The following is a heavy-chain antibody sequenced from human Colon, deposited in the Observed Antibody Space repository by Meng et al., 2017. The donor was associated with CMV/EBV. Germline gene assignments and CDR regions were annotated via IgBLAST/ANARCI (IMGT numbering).Heavy chain of an antibody. D-gene: IGHD6-13*01. CDR1: GYMFTRYN. V-gene: IGHV7-4-1*02. Sequence: CKASGYMFTRYNINWVRQAPGQWLEWMGYINPKTANPTYVQGFTGRFVFSLDTSVSTAYLQISSLEAEDTAVYYCATGSVAADGKGYWGQGTLVTVSS. CDR3: ATGSVAADGKGY. CDR2: INPKTANP. J-gene: IGHJ1*01.